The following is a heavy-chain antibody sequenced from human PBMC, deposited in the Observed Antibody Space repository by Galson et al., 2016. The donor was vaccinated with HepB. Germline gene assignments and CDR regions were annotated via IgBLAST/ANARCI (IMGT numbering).Heavy chain of an antibody. CDR3: AREPVRLDDLLTGPPKNPDY. D-gene: IGHD3-9*01. Sequence: SLRLSCAASGFTFSRYEMNWVRQAPGKGLGWVSYISSSGTTMYYADSVKGRFTISRDNAKNSLYLQMNSLRAEDTAVYYCAREPVRLDDLLTGPPKNPDYWGQGTLVTVSS. J-gene: IGHJ4*02. CDR1: GFTFSRYE. V-gene: IGHV3-48*03. CDR2: ISSSGTTM.